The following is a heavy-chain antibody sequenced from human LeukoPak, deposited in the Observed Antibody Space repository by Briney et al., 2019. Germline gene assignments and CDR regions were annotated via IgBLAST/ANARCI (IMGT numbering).Heavy chain of an antibody. CDR2: ISATGSAV. CDR3: AKDVNTNVEYYFDY. D-gene: IGHD2-2*01. J-gene: IGHJ4*02. V-gene: IGHV3-48*04. Sequence: PGGSLRLSCAASSFSFRTDNMNWVRQAPGKGLEWLSYISATGSAVYYADSVKGRFTISRDNPKNFLYLQMNSLRAEDMALYYCAKDVNTNVEYYFDYWGQGTLVTVSS. CDR1: SFSFRTDN.